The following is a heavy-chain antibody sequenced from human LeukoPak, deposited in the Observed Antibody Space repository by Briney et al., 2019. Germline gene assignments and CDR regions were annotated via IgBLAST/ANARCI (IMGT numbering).Heavy chain of an antibody. J-gene: IGHJ6*03. CDR2: ISGNGGST. D-gene: IGHD2-2*01. CDR1: GFTFSSYA. Sequence: GGSLRLSCAASGFTFSSYAMSWVRQAPGKGLEWVSAISGNGGSTYYADSVKGRFTISRDNSKNTLYLQMNSLRAEDTAVYYCAKPTVYCSSTSCYGDYYYMDVWGKGTTVTVSS. V-gene: IGHV3-23*01. CDR3: AKPTVYCSSTSCYGDYYYMDV.